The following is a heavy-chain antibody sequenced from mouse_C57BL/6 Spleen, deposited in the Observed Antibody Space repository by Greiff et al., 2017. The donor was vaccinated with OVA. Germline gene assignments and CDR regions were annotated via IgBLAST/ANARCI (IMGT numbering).Heavy chain of an antibody. Sequence: VKLVESGAELARPGASVKLSCKASGYTFTSYGISWVKQRTGQGLEWIGEIYPRSGNTYYNEKFKGKATLTADKSSSTAYMELRSLTSEDSAVYFCAREDYGSSNAMDYWGQGTSVTVSS. D-gene: IGHD1-1*01. V-gene: IGHV1-81*01. J-gene: IGHJ4*01. CDR3: AREDYGSSNAMDY. CDR2: IYPRSGNT. CDR1: GYTFTSYG.